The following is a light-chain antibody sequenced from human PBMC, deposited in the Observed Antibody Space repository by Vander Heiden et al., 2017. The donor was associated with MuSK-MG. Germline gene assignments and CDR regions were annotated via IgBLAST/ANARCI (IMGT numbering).Light chain of an antibody. CDR2: KDT. Sequence: SYELTQPSSVSVSPGQTARITCSGDVLAKKFARWFQQKPGQAPVLAIYKDTERPSGIPERFSGSSSGTTVTLTISGAQLEDEADYYCYSAADNDVVFGGGTKLTVL. V-gene: IGLV3-27*01. CDR3: YSAADNDVV. J-gene: IGLJ2*01. CDR1: VLAKKF.